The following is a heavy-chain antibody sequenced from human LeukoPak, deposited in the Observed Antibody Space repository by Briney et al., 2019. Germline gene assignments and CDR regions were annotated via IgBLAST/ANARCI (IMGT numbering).Heavy chain of an antibody. Sequence: GGSLRLSGAASGFSVSTNYMSWVRQAPGKGLEWVSIIYYGGSTYYAGSVKGRFTISRDNSMNSVYLQMNTLKAEDTAVYYCARDMTLGWFFDLWGRGTLVTVSS. J-gene: IGHJ2*01. CDR1: GFSVSTNY. CDR2: IYYGGST. V-gene: IGHV3-53*01. CDR3: ARDMTLGWFFDL. D-gene: IGHD7-27*01.